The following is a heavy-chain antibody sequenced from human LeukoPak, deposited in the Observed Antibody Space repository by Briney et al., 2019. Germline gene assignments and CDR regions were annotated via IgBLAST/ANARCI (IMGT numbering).Heavy chain of an antibody. D-gene: IGHD6-13*01. CDR2: ISYDGSNK. V-gene: IGHV3-30-3*01. J-gene: IGHJ4*02. Sequence: GGSLRLSCAASGFTFSSYAMHWVRQAPGKGLEWVAVISYDGSNKYYADSVKGRFTISRDNSKNTLYLQMNSLRAEDTAVYYCAKEIILAAAGTGYWGQGTLVTVSS. CDR1: GFTFSSYA. CDR3: AKEIILAAAGTGY.